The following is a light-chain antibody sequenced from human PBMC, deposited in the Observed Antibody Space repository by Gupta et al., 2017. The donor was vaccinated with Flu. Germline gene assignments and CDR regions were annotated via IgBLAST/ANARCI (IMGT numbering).Light chain of an antibody. CDR2: KTS. CDR3: QQYKSYPLT. V-gene: IGKV1-5*03. J-gene: IGKJ4*01. CDR1: QSFSTW. Sequence: DIQMTHSPSTLSASVGDRVTITCRASQSFSTWLAWYQQKPGKAPKLLIYKTSNLESGVPSRFSGSGSGTEFTLTISILQPDDFATYYCQQYKSYPLTFGGGTKVEIK.